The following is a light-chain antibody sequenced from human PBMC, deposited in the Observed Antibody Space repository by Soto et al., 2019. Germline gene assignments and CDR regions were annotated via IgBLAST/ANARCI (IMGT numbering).Light chain of an antibody. CDR1: QDITNY. J-gene: IGKJ5*01. V-gene: IGKV1-33*01. CDR2: DAS. Sequence: DIQMTQSPSSLTASVGDSVTITCQVSQDITNYLNWYQHKPGKAPKLLIYDASNLEPGVPSRFSGRGSGRDFTFTISSLQPEDTATYYCQQYEDIPPTFGQGTRLDIK. CDR3: QQYEDIPPT.